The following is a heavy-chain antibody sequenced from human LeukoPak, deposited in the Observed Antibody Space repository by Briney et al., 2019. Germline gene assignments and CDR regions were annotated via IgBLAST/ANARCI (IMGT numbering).Heavy chain of an antibody. CDR1: GGTFSSYA. V-gene: IGHV1-69*05. J-gene: IGHJ4*02. Sequence: SVKVSCKASGGTFSSYAISWVRQAPGQGLEWMGGIIPIFGTANYAQKFQGRVTITTDESTSTAYMELSSLRSKDTAVYYCARSGKNYDFWSGYSGDYWGQGTLVTVSS. CDR3: ARSGKNYDFWSGYSGDY. CDR2: IIPIFGTA. D-gene: IGHD3-3*01.